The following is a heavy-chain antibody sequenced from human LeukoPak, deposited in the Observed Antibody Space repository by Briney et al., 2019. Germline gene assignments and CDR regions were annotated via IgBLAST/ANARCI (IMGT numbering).Heavy chain of an antibody. CDR1: GYTFTSYA. J-gene: IGHJ4*02. Sequence: ASVKVSCKDSGYTFTSYAMHWVRQAPGQRLEWMGWINAGNGNTKYSQKFQGRVTITRDTSASTAYMELRSLRSDDTAVYYCAREPRSTLSYDYWGQGTLVTVSS. CDR2: INAGNGNT. V-gene: IGHV1-3*01. D-gene: IGHD2/OR15-2a*01. CDR3: AREPRSTLSYDY.